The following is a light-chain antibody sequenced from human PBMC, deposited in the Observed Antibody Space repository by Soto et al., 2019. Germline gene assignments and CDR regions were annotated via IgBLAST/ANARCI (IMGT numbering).Light chain of an antibody. Sequence: TVLTHSPGTLSLSPGERATLSCSASQNVSSNLLVWYQQHPGQAPRLLMSGISKRATGIPDRFSGGGSGTDFTLTISRLEPEDFALYICHQYDGSPITFGQGTRLEIK. V-gene: IGKV3-20*01. CDR2: GIS. CDR3: HQYDGSPIT. CDR1: QNVSSNL. J-gene: IGKJ5*01.